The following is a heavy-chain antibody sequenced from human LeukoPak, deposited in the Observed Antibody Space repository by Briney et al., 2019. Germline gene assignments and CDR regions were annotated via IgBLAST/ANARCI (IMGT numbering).Heavy chain of an antibody. J-gene: IGHJ6*02. CDR3: TTVTPYSYDFWSGYYKSGYYYYYGMDV. D-gene: IGHD3-3*01. CDR1: GFTLNSAW. CDR2: IKSKTDGGTT. Sequence: GGSLRLSCAASGFTLNSAWMSWVRQAPGKGLEWVGRIKSKTDGGTTDYAAPVKGRFTISRDDSKNTLYLQMNSLKTEDTAVYYCTTVTPYSYDFWSGYYKSGYYYYYGMDVWGQGTTVTVSS. V-gene: IGHV3-15*01.